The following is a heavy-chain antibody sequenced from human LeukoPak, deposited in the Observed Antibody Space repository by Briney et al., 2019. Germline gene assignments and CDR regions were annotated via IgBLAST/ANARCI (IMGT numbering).Heavy chain of an antibody. CDR2: IKEDGSEK. CDR1: VFAFDTYW. D-gene: IGHD3-22*01. J-gene: IGHJ4*02. Sequence: GGALRLSRAASVFAFDTYWMTWVRPAPGKGREGVANIKEDGSEKYNVDSVKGRFTISRDNAKNSLYLQMNSLRAEDTAVYYCVREYYYNWSGHRALRYWGQGTLVTVSS. V-gene: IGHV3-7*01. CDR3: VREYYYNWSGHRALRY.